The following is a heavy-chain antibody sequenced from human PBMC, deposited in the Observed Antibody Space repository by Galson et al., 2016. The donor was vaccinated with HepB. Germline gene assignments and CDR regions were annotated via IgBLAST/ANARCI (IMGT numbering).Heavy chain of an antibody. J-gene: IGHJ4*02. Sequence: SLRLSCAASGFTFSSYGMSWVRQAPRTGLEWVSGISGSGGNTYYADSVKGRFTISRDNSKNTLYLQMNSLRAEDTAVYYCAKIKGRWVADYWGQGTLVTVSS. CDR2: ISGSGGNT. CDR3: AKIKGRWVADY. V-gene: IGHV3-23*01. CDR1: GFTFSSYG. D-gene: IGHD2-15*01.